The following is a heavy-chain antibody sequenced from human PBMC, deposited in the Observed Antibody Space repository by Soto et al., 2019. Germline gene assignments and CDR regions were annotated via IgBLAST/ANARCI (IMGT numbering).Heavy chain of an antibody. V-gene: IGHV3-7*01. CDR1: GFTVSSYW. CDR2: IKQDGSEK. J-gene: IGHJ6*03. Sequence: GGSMGLACAASGFTVSSYWMSWVRQAPGKGLEWVANIKQDGSEKYYVDSVKGRFTISRDNAKNSLYLQMNSLRAEDTAVYYCARALPYYYYMDVWGKGTTVTVSS. CDR3: ARALPYYYYMDV.